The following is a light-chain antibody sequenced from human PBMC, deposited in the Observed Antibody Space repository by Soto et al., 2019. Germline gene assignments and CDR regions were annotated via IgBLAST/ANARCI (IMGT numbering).Light chain of an antibody. J-gene: IGKJ1*01. CDR1: QSVMNTY. CDR2: GAS. V-gene: IGKV3-20*01. Sequence: EIVLTQSPGTLSLSPGERATLSCRASQSVMNTYLAWYQQKPGQAPRLLIYGASSRATGIPDRFSGSGSGTDFSLTISRLEPEDFAVYYCQQYGTSPRTFGQGTKVDIK. CDR3: QQYGTSPRT.